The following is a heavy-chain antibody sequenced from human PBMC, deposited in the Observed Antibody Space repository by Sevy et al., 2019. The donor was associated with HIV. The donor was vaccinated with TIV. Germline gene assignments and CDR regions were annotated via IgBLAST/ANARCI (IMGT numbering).Heavy chain of an antibody. Sequence: QLGGSLRLSCAASGFTFSSYAMSWVRQAPGKGLEWVSAISGSGGSTYYADSGKGRFNNTRDNSKNTLYLQMNSLRAEDTAVYYCAKADRAVAGTFDYWGQGTLVTVSS. V-gene: IGHV3-23*01. D-gene: IGHD6-19*01. CDR2: ISGSGGST. CDR1: GFTFSSYA. CDR3: AKADRAVAGTFDY. J-gene: IGHJ4*02.